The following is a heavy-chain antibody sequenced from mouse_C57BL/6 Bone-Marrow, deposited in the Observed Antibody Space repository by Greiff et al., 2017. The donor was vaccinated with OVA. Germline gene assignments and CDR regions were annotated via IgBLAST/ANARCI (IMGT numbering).Heavy chain of an antibody. CDR2: INPYNGGT. V-gene: IGHV1-19*01. CDR3: APYGSSPLGV. D-gene: IGHD1-1*01. CDR1: GYTFTDYY. Sequence: VQLKESGPVLVKPGASVKMSCKASGYTFTDYYMNWVKQSHGKSLEWIGVINPYNGGTSYNQKFKGKATLTVDKSSSTAYMELNSLTSEDSAVYYCAPYGSSPLGVWGTGTTVTVSS. J-gene: IGHJ1*03.